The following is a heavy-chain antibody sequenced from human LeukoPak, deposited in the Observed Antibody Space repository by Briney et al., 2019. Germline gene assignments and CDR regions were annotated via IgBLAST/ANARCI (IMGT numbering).Heavy chain of an antibody. CDR3: ERALNPTYSNYYMDV. CDR1: GFTFDDYA. J-gene: IGHJ6*03. Sequence: GWSLRLSCAASGFTFDDYAMSWVRQVPGKVLEWVSGINWNGVTTDYADSVKGRFTISRDNAKNFLYLQVHTLRAEDAALYHCERALNPTYSNYYMDVWGKGTAVTISS. CDR2: INWNGVTT. V-gene: IGHV3-20*01. D-gene: IGHD1-14*01.